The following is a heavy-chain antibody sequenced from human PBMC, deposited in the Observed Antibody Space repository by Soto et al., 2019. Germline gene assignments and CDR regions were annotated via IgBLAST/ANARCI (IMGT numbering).Heavy chain of an antibody. CDR2: FDPEDGET. V-gene: IGHV1-24*01. Sequence: GASVEVSCKXSGYTLTELSMHWVRQAPGKGLEWMGGFDPEDGETIYAQKFQGRVTMTEDTSTDTAYMELSSLRSEDTAVYYCATGPITIFGVVIPNWFDPWGQGTLVTVSS. CDR3: ATGPITIFGVVIPNWFDP. D-gene: IGHD3-3*01. CDR1: GYTLTELS. J-gene: IGHJ5*02.